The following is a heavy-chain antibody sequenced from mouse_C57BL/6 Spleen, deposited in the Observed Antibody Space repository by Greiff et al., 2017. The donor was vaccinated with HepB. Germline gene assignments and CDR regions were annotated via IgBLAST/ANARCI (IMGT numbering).Heavy chain of an antibody. CDR1: GYTFTSYG. CDR3: ARSGNGNSWFAY. CDR2: IYPRSGNT. V-gene: IGHV1-81*01. Sequence: VKLMESGAELARPGASVKLSCKASGYTFTSYGISWVKQRTGQGLEWIGEIYPRSGNTYYNEKFKGKATLTADKSSSTAYMELRSLTSEDSAVYFCARSGNGNSWFAYWGQGTLVTVSA. J-gene: IGHJ3*01. D-gene: IGHD2-1*01.